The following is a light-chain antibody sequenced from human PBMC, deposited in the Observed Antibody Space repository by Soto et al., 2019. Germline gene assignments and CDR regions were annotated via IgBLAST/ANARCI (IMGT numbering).Light chain of an antibody. V-gene: IGKV1-5*01. J-gene: IGKJ4*01. Sequence: FALSSTDGDRVTITSRARQSCSTWLAGYQQKPVIAPELLIYAASSLESGVPSRVSGSGSGTEFTITITSLQPEDFEPDRSPELTMYPSTSGGG. CDR2: AAS. CDR1: QSCSTW. CDR3: PELTMYPST.